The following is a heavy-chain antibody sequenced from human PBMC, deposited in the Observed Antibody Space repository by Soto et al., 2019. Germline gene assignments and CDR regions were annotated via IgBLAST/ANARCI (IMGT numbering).Heavy chain of an antibody. CDR1: GYTFTRYG. Sequence: ASVKVSCKASGYTFTRYGIGWARQAPGQGLEWMGWINAGNGNTKYSQKFQGRVTITRDTSASTAYMELSSLRSEDTAVYYCANALGLYYFDYWGQGTLVTVSS. V-gene: IGHV1-3*01. CDR2: INAGNGNT. D-gene: IGHD3-16*01. CDR3: ANALGLYYFDY. J-gene: IGHJ4*02.